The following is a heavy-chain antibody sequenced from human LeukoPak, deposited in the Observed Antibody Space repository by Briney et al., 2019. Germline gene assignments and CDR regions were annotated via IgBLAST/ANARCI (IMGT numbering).Heavy chain of an antibody. Sequence: ASVEVSCKASGGTSSSYAISWVRQAPGQGLEWMGRINPNNGGTNYAQKFQGWVTMTRDTSISTAYMELNRLRSDDTAVYYCARDRHSGNYYLDFWGQGTLVTVSS. V-gene: IGHV1-2*04. CDR2: INPNNGGT. CDR3: ARDRHSGNYYLDF. D-gene: IGHD1-26*01. J-gene: IGHJ4*02. CDR1: GGTSSSYA.